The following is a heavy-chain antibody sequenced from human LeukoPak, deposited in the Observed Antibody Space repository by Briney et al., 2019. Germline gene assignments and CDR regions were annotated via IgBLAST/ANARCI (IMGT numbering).Heavy chain of an antibody. CDR1: RFTFSSYE. CDR2: ISSSGSTI. J-gene: IGHJ4*02. Sequence: GGSLRLSCAASRFTFSSYEMNRVRQAPGKGLEWVSYISSSGSTIYYADSVKGRFTISRDNAKNSLYLQMNSLRAEDTAVYYCARITGYYDGSGYYYSDYWGQGTLVTVSS. V-gene: IGHV3-48*03. D-gene: IGHD3-22*01. CDR3: ARITGYYDGSGYYYSDY.